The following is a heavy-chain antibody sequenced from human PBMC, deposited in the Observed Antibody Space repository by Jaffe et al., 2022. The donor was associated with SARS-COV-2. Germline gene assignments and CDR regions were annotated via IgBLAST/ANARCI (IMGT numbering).Heavy chain of an antibody. Sequence: EVQLVQSGAEVKKPGESLKMSCKTSGYSFTTYWIGWVRQMPGKGLEWVGLIYPGDSDTRYSPSFQGQVTVSADKSISTIYLLWSSLRASDSAVYYCARLFGVQGHFRYFDVWGRGTLVTVYS. CDR3: ARLFGVQGHFRYFDV. V-gene: IGHV5-51*01. J-gene: IGHJ2*01. CDR1: GYSFTTYW. D-gene: IGHD3-3*01. CDR2: IYPGDSDT.